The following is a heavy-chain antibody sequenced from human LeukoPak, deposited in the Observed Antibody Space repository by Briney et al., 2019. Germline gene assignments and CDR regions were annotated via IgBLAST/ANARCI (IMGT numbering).Heavy chain of an antibody. CDR1: GFTFSTYA. J-gene: IGHJ4*02. V-gene: IGHV3-21*01. CDR2: ISGSGDST. Sequence: KSGGSLRLSCAASGFTFSTYAVNWVRQAPGKGLDWVSTISGSGDSTYYADSVKGRFTISRDNAKNSLYLQMNSLRAEDTAVYYCARLWVVGATRTGFDYWGQGTLVTVSS. D-gene: IGHD1-26*01. CDR3: ARLWVVGATRTGFDY.